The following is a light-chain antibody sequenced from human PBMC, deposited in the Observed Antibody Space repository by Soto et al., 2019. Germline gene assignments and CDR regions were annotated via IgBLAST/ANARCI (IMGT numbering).Light chain of an antibody. Sequence: DIQMTQSPATLSASVGDRVTITCRASQSLSSWLAWYQQKPGKAPNLLIYKASRLQSGVPSRFSGSGSGTEFSLTISSLQPDDFATYYCQQYNSYPLTFGKGTKVEIK. CDR3: QQYNSYPLT. J-gene: IGKJ1*01. CDR1: QSLSSW. CDR2: KAS. V-gene: IGKV1-5*03.